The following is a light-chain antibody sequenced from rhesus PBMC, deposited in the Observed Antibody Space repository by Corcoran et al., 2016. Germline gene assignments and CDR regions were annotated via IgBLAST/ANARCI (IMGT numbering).Light chain of an antibody. J-gene: IGKJ1*01. CDR1: QAISSW. CDR2: KAS. V-gene: IGKV1-22*01. Sequence: DIQMTQSPSSLSASVGDTVTITCRARQAISSWLAWYQQKPGKAPKLLIYKASNLQSGVPSRFSVSRSGTDFTLTISSLQSEDFATYYCRQYDRRPWPFGQGTKVEIK. CDR3: RQYDRRPWP.